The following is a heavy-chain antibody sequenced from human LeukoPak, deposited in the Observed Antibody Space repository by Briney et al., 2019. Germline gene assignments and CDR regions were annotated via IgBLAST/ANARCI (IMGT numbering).Heavy chain of an antibody. CDR2: LSSGGST. D-gene: IGHD4-17*01. J-gene: IGHJ4*02. CDR3: ARHRYGDYNY. V-gene: IGHV4-39*01. Sequence: SETLSLTCTVSGGSISSSNHCWGWIRQPPGKGLEWIGSLSSGGSTYYNPSLKSRVTISVDTSKNQFSLRLSSMTAADTAVYYCARHRYGDYNYWGQGTLVTVSS. CDR1: GGSISSSNHC.